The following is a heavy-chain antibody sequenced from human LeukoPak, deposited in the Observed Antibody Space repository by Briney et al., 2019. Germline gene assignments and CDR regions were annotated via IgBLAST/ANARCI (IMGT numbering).Heavy chain of an antibody. Sequence: SETLSLTCAVYGGSFSGYYWSWIRQPPGKGLEWIGEINHSGSTNYNPSLKSRVTISVDTSKNQFSLKLSSVTAADTAVYYCARARYDSRTPMGVWGQGTTVTVSS. CDR1: GGSFSGYY. CDR2: INHSGST. J-gene: IGHJ6*02. D-gene: IGHD3-22*01. V-gene: IGHV4-34*01. CDR3: ARARYDSRTPMGV.